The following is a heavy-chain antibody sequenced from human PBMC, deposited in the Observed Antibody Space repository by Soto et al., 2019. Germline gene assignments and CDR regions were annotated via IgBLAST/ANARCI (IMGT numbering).Heavy chain of an antibody. D-gene: IGHD2-15*01. J-gene: IGHJ6*02. CDR2: MSSGGSI. CDR3: ARDYPLSMGYCSGGSCHDYYYYGMDV. Sequence: GESLKISCAASGFNAPAYNMNWVRQTPRRGLEWVASMSSGGSIYYGDSVNGRFIISRDNAKNSVYLQWSSLKASDTAMYYCARDYPLSMGYCSGGSCHDYYYYGMDVWGQGTTVTVSS. V-gene: IGHV3-21*04. CDR1: GFNAPAYN.